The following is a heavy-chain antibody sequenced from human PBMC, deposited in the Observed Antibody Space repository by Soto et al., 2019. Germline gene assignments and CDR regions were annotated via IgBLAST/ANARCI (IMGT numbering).Heavy chain of an antibody. V-gene: IGHV1-46*01. CDR1: VYGFSGVF. CDR3: ARGLNDYSTSSGRRSAQRGYYYGMDV. Sequence: SLNGCWKGAVYGFSGVFGDWGRHTPGRGLEWMGIVNPSGGDTGYGKKFQGRVTMTRDTSTSTVYIEVSSLRPDDTAVYYCARGLNDYSTSSGRRSAQRGYYYGMDVWGQGTTVTVSS. D-gene: IGHD4-4*01. CDR2: VNPSGGDT. J-gene: IGHJ6*02.